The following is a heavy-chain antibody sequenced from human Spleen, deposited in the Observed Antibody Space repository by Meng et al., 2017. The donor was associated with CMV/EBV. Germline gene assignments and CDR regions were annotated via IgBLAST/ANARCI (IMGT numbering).Heavy chain of an antibody. Sequence: GESLKISCAASGFTFSSYAMHWVRQAPGKGLEWVAVISYDGSNKYYADSVKGRFTISRDNSKNTLYLQMNSLRAEDTAVYYCAKPETGVVVTLYFDYWGQGTLVTSPQ. CDR2: ISYDGSNK. D-gene: IGHD3-22*01. J-gene: IGHJ4*02. CDR1: GFTFSSYA. V-gene: IGHV3-30-3*02. CDR3: AKPETGVVVTLYFDY.